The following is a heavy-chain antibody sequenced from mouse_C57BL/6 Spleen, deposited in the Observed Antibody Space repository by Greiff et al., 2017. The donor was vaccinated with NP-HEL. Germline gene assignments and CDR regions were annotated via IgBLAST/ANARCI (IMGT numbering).Heavy chain of an antibody. CDR3: TQRLPYYYAMDY. Sequence: EVQLQQPGAELVRPGASVKLSCTASGFNIKDDYMHWVKQRPEQGLEWIGWIDPENGDTEYASKFQGKATITADTSSNTAYLQLSSLTSEDTAVYYCTQRLPYYYAMDYWGQGTSVTVSS. D-gene: IGHD2-12*01. CDR1: GFNIKDDY. V-gene: IGHV14-4*01. CDR2: IDPENGDT. J-gene: IGHJ4*01.